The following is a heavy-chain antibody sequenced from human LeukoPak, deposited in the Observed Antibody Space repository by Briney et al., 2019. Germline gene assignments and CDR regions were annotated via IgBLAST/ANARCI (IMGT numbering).Heavy chain of an antibody. CDR3: ARADYGEYVEY. D-gene: IGHD4-17*01. CDR2: IYSGGRT. J-gene: IGHJ4*02. V-gene: IGHV3-53*01. Sequence: GGSLRLSCAASGFTLSSNYMTWVRQAPGKGLEWVAVIYSGGRTYYADSVKGRFTISRDNSENTLYLQMNSLRAEDTAVYYCARADYGEYVEYWGQGTRVTVSS. CDR1: GFTLSSNY.